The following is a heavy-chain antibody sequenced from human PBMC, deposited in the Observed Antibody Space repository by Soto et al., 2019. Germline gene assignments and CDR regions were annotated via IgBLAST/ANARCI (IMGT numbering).Heavy chain of an antibody. Sequence: SSETLSLTCTVSGGSISSSSYYWGWIRQPPGKGLEWIGSIYYSGSTYYNPSLKSRVTISVDTSKNQFSLKLSSVTAADTAVYYCARHGLANWFDPWGQGTLVIVSS. CDR2: IYYSGST. D-gene: IGHD6-19*01. J-gene: IGHJ5*02. V-gene: IGHV4-39*01. CDR3: ARHGLANWFDP. CDR1: GGSISSSSYY.